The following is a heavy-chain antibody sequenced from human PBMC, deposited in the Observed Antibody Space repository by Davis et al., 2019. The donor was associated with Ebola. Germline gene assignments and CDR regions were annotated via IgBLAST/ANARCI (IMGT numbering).Heavy chain of an antibody. D-gene: IGHD2-15*01. J-gene: IGHJ4*02. V-gene: IGHV4-61*08. Sequence: MPSETLSLTCTVSGASITANDYYWSWIRQPPGKGLEWIGYIYYSGSTNYNPSLKSRVTISVDTSKNQFSLKLSSVTAADTAVYYCARYCSGGSCYYEGLDYWGQGTLVTVSS. CDR3: ARYCSGGSCYYEGLDY. CDR1: GASITANDYY. CDR2: IYYSGST.